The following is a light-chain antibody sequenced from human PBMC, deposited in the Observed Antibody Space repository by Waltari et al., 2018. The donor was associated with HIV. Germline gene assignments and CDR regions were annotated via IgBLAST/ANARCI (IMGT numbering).Light chain of an antibody. V-gene: IGLV3-10*01. CDR1: ALSKKY. CDR3: YSTDSSGNHSVV. Sequence: SYELTQPPAVSVSPGQTARNTCSGDALSKKYVYWFQQRSGQAPVLVMYEDTNRPSGIPERFSVSSSGTMATLTISGAQVEAEGDYYCYSTDSSGNHSVVLGGGTKLTVL. J-gene: IGLJ2*01. CDR2: EDT.